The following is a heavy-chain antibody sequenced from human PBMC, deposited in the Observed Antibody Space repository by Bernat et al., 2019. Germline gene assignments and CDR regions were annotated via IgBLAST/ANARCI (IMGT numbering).Heavy chain of an antibody. V-gene: IGHV3-11*05. CDR1: GFTFSDYS. D-gene: IGHD5-12*01. CDR3: VGYSGYDLHY. J-gene: IGHJ4*02. CDR2: ISSSSSYT. Sequence: QVQLVESGGGLVKPGGSLRLSCAASGFTFSDYSMSWIRQAPGKGLEWVSYISSSSSYTNYADSVKGRFTISRDNAKKSLYLQMNSLRAEDTAVYYCVGYSGYDLHYWGQGTLVTVSS.